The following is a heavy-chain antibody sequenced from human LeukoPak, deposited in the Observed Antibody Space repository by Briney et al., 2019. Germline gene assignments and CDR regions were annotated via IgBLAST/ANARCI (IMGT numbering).Heavy chain of an antibody. Sequence: GGSLRLSCAASGFTFSSYVMHWVRQAPGKGLEYVSAISSNGGSTHYANSVEGRFTISRDNSKNTLYLQMGSLRAEDMAVYYCARGCSSTSCYLLGWFDPWGQGTLVTVSS. V-gene: IGHV3-64*01. CDR2: ISSNGGST. D-gene: IGHD2-2*01. J-gene: IGHJ5*02. CDR1: GFTFSSYV. CDR3: ARGCSSTSCYLLGWFDP.